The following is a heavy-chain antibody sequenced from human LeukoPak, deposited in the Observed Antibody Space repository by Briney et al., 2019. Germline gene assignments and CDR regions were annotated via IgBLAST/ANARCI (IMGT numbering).Heavy chain of an antibody. V-gene: IGHV3-30*18. CDR3: VKDGDDSGWNYFDY. J-gene: IGHJ4*02. Sequence: GGSLTLSCAASGLPFSNHGMHWVRQAPGKGLEWVAVISNDGRNKYYADSVKGLFTNSRDNSQNTLSLQMNSLRAEDTAVYYCVKDGDDSGWNYFDYWGQGTLVTVSS. CDR1: GLPFSNHG. D-gene: IGHD6-19*01. CDR2: ISNDGRNK.